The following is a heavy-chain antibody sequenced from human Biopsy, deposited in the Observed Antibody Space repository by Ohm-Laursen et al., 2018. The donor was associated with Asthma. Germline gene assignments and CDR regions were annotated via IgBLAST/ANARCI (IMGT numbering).Heavy chain of an antibody. CDR1: GFTFGDYW. CDR2: IKHDGTEE. J-gene: IGHJ1*01. D-gene: IGHD3-3*02. Sequence: SLRLSCTAPGFTFGDYWMSWVRQVPGKGLEWVANIKHDGTEENHVDSLKGRFTISRDNAKNSLYLQMNSLRAEDTAVYYCARTFHFWSPYHAEHYQLWGQGTLVTVSS. V-gene: IGHV3-7*01. CDR3: ARTFHFWSPYHAEHYQL.